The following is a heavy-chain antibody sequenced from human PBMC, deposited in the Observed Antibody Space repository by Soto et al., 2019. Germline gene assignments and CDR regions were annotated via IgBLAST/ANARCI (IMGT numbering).Heavy chain of an antibody. CDR3: ARVSYHDSSGYYYFKH. V-gene: IGHV4-30-4*01. CDR1: GGSISSRDYY. D-gene: IGHD3-22*01. CDR2: IYYSGSS. Sequence: SETLSLTCTVSGGSISSRDYYWSWIRQPPGKGLEWIWYIYYSGSSYYNPSRKSRVTISVVTSKNQFSLKLSSLTAADTAMYYCARVSYHDSSGYYYFKHWGEGSLVTVSS. J-gene: IGHJ1*01.